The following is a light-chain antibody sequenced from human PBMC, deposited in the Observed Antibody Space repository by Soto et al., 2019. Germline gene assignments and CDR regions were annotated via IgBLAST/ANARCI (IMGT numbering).Light chain of an antibody. Sequence: DIQMTQSPSTLSASAGDRVTITCRASESISGWLAWYQQKPGNAPKLLIYDASTLQSGVPSRVSGSGSGTDFTLTISSLQPDDFATYYCQQYNSYPWTFGQGTKVDVK. CDR3: QQYNSYPWT. CDR2: DAS. J-gene: IGKJ1*01. V-gene: IGKV1-5*01. CDR1: ESISGW.